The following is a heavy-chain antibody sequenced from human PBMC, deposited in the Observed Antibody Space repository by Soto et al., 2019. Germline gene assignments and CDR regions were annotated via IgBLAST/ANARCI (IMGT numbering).Heavy chain of an antibody. D-gene: IGHD3-10*01. CDR2: ISYDGSNK. V-gene: IGHV3-30-3*01. CDR1: GFTCSCNA. CDR3: AASGGYYHYAMDV. J-gene: IGHJ6*02. Sequence: GVALRLSCTASGFTCSCNARHWGRHAPGKGLEWVAVISYDGSNKYYPVSGKGRFTISRDNSKNTLYLHMNSLRAEDTALYYCAASGGYYHYAMDVWGQGTPVTVSS.